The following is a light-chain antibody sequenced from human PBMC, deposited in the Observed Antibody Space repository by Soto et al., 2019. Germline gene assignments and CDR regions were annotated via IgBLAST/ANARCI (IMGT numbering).Light chain of an antibody. V-gene: IGKV3-20*01. CDR3: QQYGGSPIT. CDR1: QSISRY. CDR2: GAS. Sequence: EIVLTQSPGTLSLSPGERTTLSCRASQSISRYLAWYQQKPGQGPRLLIYGASSRATGTPDRFSGSGSGTDFTLTINRLEPEDFAVYYCQQYGGSPITFGLGTRLEIK. J-gene: IGKJ5*01.